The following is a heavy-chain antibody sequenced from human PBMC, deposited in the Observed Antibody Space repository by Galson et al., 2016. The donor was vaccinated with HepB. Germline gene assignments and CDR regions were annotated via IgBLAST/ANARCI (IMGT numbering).Heavy chain of an antibody. V-gene: IGHV1-18*04. CDR2: ISAFNGKT. CDR1: GYTFTNYG. J-gene: IGHJ4*02. Sequence: SVKVSCKASGYTFTNYGISWVRQAPGQGLEWMGYISAFNGKTNYAQKFQGRVTMTTDPSTSTAYMDLRSLTSDDTAVYYCARDFRAYNFGSTRIGIFDSWGQGTLVTVSS. CDR3: ARDFRAYNFGSTRIGIFDS. D-gene: IGHD5-24*01.